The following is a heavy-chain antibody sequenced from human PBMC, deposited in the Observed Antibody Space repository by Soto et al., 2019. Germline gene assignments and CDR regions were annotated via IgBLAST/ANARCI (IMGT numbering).Heavy chain of an antibody. CDR1: GFTFSSYA. Sequence: EVQLLESGGGLVQPGGSLRLSCAASGFTFSSYAMSWVRQAPGKGLEWVSAISGSGGSTYYADSVKGRFTISRDNSKNTLYLQMNSLRAEDTAVYYCAKGWSGSAPYDYYYYMDVWGKGTTVTVSS. CDR2: ISGSGGST. CDR3: AKGWSGSAPYDYYYYMDV. D-gene: IGHD2-15*01. V-gene: IGHV3-23*01. J-gene: IGHJ6*03.